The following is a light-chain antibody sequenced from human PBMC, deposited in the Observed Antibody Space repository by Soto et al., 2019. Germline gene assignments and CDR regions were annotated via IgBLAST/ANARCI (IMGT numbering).Light chain of an antibody. CDR2: AVT. CDR3: SSFAGGGNPVL. J-gene: IGLJ2*01. V-gene: IGLV2-8*01. Sequence: QSALTQPPSASGSLGQSVTISCTGTSSDVGGYNYVSWHQQHPGKAPEVMIYAVTKRPPGVPDRFSGSKSGNTASLTVSGLQAEDEDDYYCSSFAGGGNPVLLGGGTKLTVL. CDR1: SSDVGGYNY.